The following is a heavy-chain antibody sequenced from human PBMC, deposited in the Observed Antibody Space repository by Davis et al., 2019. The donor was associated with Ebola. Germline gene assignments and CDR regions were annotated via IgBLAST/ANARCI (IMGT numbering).Heavy chain of an antibody. CDR1: GYTFTSYA. CDR3: ARYSSSWSAIDY. Sequence: AASVKASCKASGYTFTSYAMHWVRQAPGQRLEWMGWINAGNGNTKYSQKFQGRVTITRDTSASTAYMELSSLRSEDTAVYYCARYSSSWSAIDYWGQGTLVTVSS. V-gene: IGHV1-3*01. D-gene: IGHD6-13*01. J-gene: IGHJ4*02. CDR2: INAGNGNT.